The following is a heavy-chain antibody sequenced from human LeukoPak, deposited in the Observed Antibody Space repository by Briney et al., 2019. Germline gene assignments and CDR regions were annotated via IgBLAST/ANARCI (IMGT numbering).Heavy chain of an antibody. V-gene: IGHV3-7*01. CDR1: GFTFTRHW. CDR3: ARDSLPPGDAFDI. CDR2: IKQDESEK. Sequence: GGSLRLSCVASGFTFTRHWMSWVRQAPGKGLEWVANIKQDESEKYYVDSVKGRFTISRDNAKNSLYLQMNSLRAEDTAVYYCARDSLPPGDAFDIWGQGTMVTVSS. J-gene: IGHJ3*02. D-gene: IGHD2-15*01.